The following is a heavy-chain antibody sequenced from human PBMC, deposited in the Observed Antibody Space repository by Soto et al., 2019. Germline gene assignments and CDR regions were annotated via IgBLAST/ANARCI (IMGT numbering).Heavy chain of an antibody. CDR2: VTSSASST. CDR1: GFTFSSFA. J-gene: IGHJ3*01. CDR3: AKGGAVLLDPFDV. Sequence: GQLLESGGGMVQPGGSLRLSCAASGFTFSSFAMNWVRLPPGRGLEWVAAVTSSASSTHYADSVKGRFTISRDNSKNTLYLQMNSLRAEDTAVYYCAKGGAVLLDPFDVWGQGTMVTVSS. D-gene: IGHD1-26*01. V-gene: IGHV3-23*01.